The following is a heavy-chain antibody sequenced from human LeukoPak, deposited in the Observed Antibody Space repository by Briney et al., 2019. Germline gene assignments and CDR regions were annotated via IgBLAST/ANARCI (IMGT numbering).Heavy chain of an antibody. CDR1: GGTFSSYA. J-gene: IGHJ4*02. V-gene: IGHV1-69*05. Sequence: GSSVKVSCKASGGTFSSYAISWVRQAPGQGLEWMGGIIPIFGTASYAQKFQGRVTMTRDTSTSTVYMELSSLRSEDTAVYYCARPGVRDILTGSFDYWGQGTLVTVSS. CDR3: ARPGVRDILTGSFDY. CDR2: IIPIFGTA. D-gene: IGHD3-9*01.